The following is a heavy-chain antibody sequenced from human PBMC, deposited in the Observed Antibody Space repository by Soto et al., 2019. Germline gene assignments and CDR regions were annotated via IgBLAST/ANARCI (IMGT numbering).Heavy chain of an antibody. CDR1: GFTFTDYW. J-gene: IGHJ4*02. D-gene: IGHD4-4*01. Sequence: GGSLRLSCAASGFTFTDYWTHWVRQAPGKGLVWVSRINSDGSRTSYAGSVTGRFTISRDNAKNTLYLQMNSLRVEDTALYYCARETYRGFYFDYWGQGTLVTVSS. V-gene: IGHV3-74*01. CDR3: ARETYRGFYFDY. CDR2: INSDGSRT.